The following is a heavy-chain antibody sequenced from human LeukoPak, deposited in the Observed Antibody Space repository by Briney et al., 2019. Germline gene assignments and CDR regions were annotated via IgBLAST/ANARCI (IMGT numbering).Heavy chain of an antibody. CDR1: RFTLSSYW. V-gene: IGHV3-74*01. J-gene: IGHJ4*02. D-gene: IGHD2-2*01. Sequence: PGGSLRLSFAISRFTLSSYWVHWVRQAPGKGLVWVSRIDSDGRPTAYADSVKGRFTISRDNANTTLYLQMNSLRAEDAGVYYCARGLTLLGYCSSTSCLMNYWGQGTLVTVSS. CDR3: ARGLTLLGYCSSTSCLMNY. CDR2: IDSDGRPT.